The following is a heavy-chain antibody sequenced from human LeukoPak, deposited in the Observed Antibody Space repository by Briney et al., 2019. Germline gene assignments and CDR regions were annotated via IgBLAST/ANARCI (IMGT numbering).Heavy chain of an antibody. CDR2: MNPNSGNT. V-gene: IGHV1-8*01. CDR1: GYTFTSYD. CDR3: ARVKNDFWSGYLYY. J-gene: IGHJ4*02. Sequence: ASVKVSCKASGYTFTSYDINWVRQATGQGLEWMGWMNPNSGNTGYAQKFQGRVTMTRNTSISTAYMELSSLRSEDTAVYYCARVKNDFWSGYLYYWGQGTLVTVSS. D-gene: IGHD3-3*01.